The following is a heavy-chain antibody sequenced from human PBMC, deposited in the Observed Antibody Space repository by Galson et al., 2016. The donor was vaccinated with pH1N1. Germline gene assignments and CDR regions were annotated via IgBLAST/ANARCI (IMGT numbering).Heavy chain of an antibody. CDR1: GFIFTNYW. Sequence: SLRLSCAASGFIFTNYWMHWVRQAPGRGLVWVARVNNDGSSTNYADSVTGRFTLSRDNAKNTVFLEMSSLRAEDTGAYCCVRGVYCSGGSCYSPTAEYFQHWGRGTLLTVSS. V-gene: IGHV3-74*01. CDR3: VRGVYCSGGSCYSPTAEYFQH. D-gene: IGHD2-15*01. CDR2: VNNDGSST. J-gene: IGHJ1*01.